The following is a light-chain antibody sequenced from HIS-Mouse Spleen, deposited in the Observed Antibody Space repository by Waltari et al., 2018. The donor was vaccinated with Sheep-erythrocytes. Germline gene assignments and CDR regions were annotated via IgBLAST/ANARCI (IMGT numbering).Light chain of an antibody. CDR2: LGS. J-gene: IGKJ2*01. CDR3: MQALQTPRT. V-gene: IGKV2-28*01. CDR1: QGLLHCDGYNY. Sequence: DVVMTQSPLSPPVTPGEPASISCTSLQGLLHCDGYNYLAWYLQKPGQSPHLLIYLGSNRASAVPDRFSGSGSGTDFTLKISRVEAGDVGVYYCMQALQTPRTFGQATKLEI.